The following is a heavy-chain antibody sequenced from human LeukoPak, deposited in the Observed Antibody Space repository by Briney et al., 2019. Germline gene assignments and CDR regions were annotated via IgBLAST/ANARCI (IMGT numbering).Heavy chain of an antibody. D-gene: IGHD2-2*01. J-gene: IGHJ6*03. Sequence: SVKVSCKVSGGTFSSYAISWVRQAPGQGLEWMGGIITIFGTANYAQKFQGRVTITADESTSTAYMELSSLRSEDTAVYYCARPDIVVVPAAIDAYHYYYYMDVWGKGTTVTVSS. CDR2: IITIFGTA. V-gene: IGHV1-69*01. CDR1: GGTFSSYA. CDR3: ARPDIVVVPAAIDAYHYYYYMDV.